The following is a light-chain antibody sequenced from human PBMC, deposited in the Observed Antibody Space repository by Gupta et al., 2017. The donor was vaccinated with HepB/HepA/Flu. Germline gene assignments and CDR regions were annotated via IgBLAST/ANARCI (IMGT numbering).Light chain of an antibody. J-gene: IGLJ3*02. V-gene: IGLV1-51*02. CDR3: GTWDGSLNGGV. Sequence: QSVLTQPLSVSAAPGQKVTISCSGSSSNIGSYYVPWYQQLPGTAPKLLIYENIKRPSGIPDRFSGSKSGTSATLDITGLQTGDEADYYCGTWDGSLNGGVFGGGTKLTVL. CDR2: ENI. CDR1: SSNIGSYY.